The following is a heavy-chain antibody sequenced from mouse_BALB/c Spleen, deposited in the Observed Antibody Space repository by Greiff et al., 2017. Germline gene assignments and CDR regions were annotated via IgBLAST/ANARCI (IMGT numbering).Heavy chain of an antibody. V-gene: IGHV1-18*01. J-gene: IGHJ4*01. CDR3: ARPFTTVVATDYYAMDY. CDR2: INPNNGGT. D-gene: IGHD1-1*01. Sequence: VQLQQSGPELVKPGASVKIPCKASGYTFTDYNMDWVKQSHGKSLEWIGDINPNNGGTIYNQKFKGKATLTVDKSSSTAYMELRSLTSEDTAVYYCARPFTTVVATDYYAMDYWGQGTSVTVSS. CDR1: GYTFTDYN.